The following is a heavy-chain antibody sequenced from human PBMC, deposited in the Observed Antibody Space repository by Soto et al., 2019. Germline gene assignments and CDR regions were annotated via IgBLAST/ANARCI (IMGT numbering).Heavy chain of an antibody. CDR1: GDSVSSNSAA. J-gene: IGHJ6*02. Sequence: SETLSLTCAISGDSVSSNSAAWNWIRQSPSRGLEWLGRTYYRSKWYNDYAISVKSRITINPDTSKNQFSLHLNSLTPEDTAVYYCARDFASIAARPSPYYYYYGMDFWGQGTTVTVSS. D-gene: IGHD6-6*01. CDR2: TYYRSKWYN. V-gene: IGHV6-1*01. CDR3: ARDFASIAARPSPYYYYYGMDF.